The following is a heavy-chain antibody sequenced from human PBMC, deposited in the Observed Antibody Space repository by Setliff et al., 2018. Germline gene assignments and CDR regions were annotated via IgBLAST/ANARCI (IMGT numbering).Heavy chain of an antibody. CDR2: IIPLFGTT. CDR1: GGTFSSFL. CDR3: ARALGGISAAGNNWLDS. J-gene: IGHJ5*01. V-gene: IGHV1-69*13. Sequence: SVKVSCKNSGGTFSSFLVSWVRQAPGQGLEWMGGIIPLFGTTKYAQKFQDRLTMTADESTTTAYMELASLRSEDTAVYFCARALGGISAAGNNWLDSWGQGTLVTV. D-gene: IGHD6-13*01.